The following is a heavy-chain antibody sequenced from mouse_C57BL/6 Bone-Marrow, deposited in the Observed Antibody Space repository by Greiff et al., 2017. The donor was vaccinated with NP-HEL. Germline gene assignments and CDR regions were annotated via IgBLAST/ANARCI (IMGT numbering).Heavy chain of an antibody. V-gene: IGHV1-81*01. CDR3: EPNDGYYWYCDV. J-gene: IGHJ1*03. CDR1: GYTFTSYG. CDR2: IYPRSGNT. Sequence: VQLQQSGAELARPGASVKLSCKASGYTFTSYGISWVKQRTGQGLEWIGEIYPRSGNTYYNEKFTGKATLTADKSSSTAYMELRSLTSEDSAVYVCEPNDGYYWYCDVWGTGTTVTVSS. D-gene: IGHD2-3*01.